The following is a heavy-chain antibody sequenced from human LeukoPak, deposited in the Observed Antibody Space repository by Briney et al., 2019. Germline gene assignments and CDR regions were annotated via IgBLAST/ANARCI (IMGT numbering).Heavy chain of an antibody. CDR3: ARDGIAAAGTFGY. Sequence: TGRSLRLSCAASGFTFSHYNMHWFRQAPGKGLEWVAVLWFDETTHFYADSVKGRFTISRDNSKNTLFLLMNSLRAEDTAVYYCARDGIAAAGTFGYWGQGTLVTVSS. V-gene: IGHV3-33*01. CDR1: GFTFSHYN. CDR2: LWFDETTH. D-gene: IGHD6-13*01. J-gene: IGHJ4*02.